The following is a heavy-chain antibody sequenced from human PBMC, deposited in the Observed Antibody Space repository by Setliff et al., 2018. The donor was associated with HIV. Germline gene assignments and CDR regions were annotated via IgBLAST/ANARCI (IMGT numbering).Heavy chain of an antibody. CDR3: ARRPPLTTGREYYFDF. J-gene: IGHJ4*02. V-gene: IGHV4-4*09. D-gene: IGHD1-1*01. CDR1: GDSISTYC. Sequence: PSETLSLTCTVSGDSISTYCWIWIRQPPGKGLEWIGYFYTSGSTNYNPSLKSRVTISIDTSKNQFSLKLNAVTAADTAVYYCARRPPLTTGREYYFDFWGQGTLVTVSS. CDR2: FYTSGST.